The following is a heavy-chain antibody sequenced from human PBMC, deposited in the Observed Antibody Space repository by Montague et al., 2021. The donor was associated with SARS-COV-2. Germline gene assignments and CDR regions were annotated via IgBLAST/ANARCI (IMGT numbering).Heavy chain of an antibody. J-gene: IGHJ5*02. Sequence: SETLSLTCSVSGGSLETSGYYWGWVRQSPGKGLEWIVSMHYSRATFYNPSLKSRVTMSLDTSKNHFSLNLTSVTAADTAVYFCARDSKGGRQLGNWFDPWGQGTLVTVSS. V-gene: IGHV4-39*07. CDR1: GGSLETSGYY. CDR2: MHYSRAT. CDR3: ARDSKGGRQLGNWFDP. D-gene: IGHD6-13*01.